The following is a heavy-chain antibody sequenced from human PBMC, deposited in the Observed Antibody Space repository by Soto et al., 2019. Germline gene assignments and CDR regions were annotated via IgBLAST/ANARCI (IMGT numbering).Heavy chain of an antibody. CDR3: ARGPSYSDSYFDH. Sequence: GGSLRLSCAASGFTFSSDWMHWVRQAPGKGLVWVSRINSDGSSTSYADSVKGRFTISRDNSKNTVYLQMNSLRLEDTAVYYCARGPSYSDSYFDHWGQGTLVTVSS. D-gene: IGHD4-17*01. CDR1: GFTFSSDW. CDR2: INSDGSST. J-gene: IGHJ4*02. V-gene: IGHV3-74*01.